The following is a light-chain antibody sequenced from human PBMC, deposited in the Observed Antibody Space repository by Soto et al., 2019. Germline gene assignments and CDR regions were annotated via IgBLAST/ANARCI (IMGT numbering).Light chain of an antibody. V-gene: IGKV1-8*01. J-gene: IGKJ4*01. CDR1: QGISSY. CDR2: AAS. Sequence: IQMTQSPSSLSASIGDRVTITCRASQGISSYLAWYQQKPGKAPKLLIYAASTLQSGVPSRFSGSGSGTEFTLTISSLQSEDFAVYYCQHYKTWPLAFGGGTKVDIK. CDR3: QHYKTWPLA.